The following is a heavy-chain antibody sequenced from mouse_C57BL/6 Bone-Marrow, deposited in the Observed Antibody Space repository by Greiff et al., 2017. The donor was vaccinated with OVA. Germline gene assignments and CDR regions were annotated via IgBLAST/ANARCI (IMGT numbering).Heavy chain of an antibody. J-gene: IGHJ4*01. CDR2: IWRGGST. V-gene: IGHV2-5*01. D-gene: IGHD2-4*01. CDR3: AKKDDYDVWYAMDY. CDR1: GFSLTSYG. Sequence: VQLQQSGPGLVQPSQRLSITCTVSGFSLTSYGVHWVRQSPGKGLEWLGVIWRGGSTDYNAAFMSRLSITKDNSKSQVFFKMNSLQADDTAIYDCAKKDDYDVWYAMDYWGQGTSVTVSS.